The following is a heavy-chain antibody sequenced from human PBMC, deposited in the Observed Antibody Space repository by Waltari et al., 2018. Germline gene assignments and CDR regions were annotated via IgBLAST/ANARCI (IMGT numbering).Heavy chain of an antibody. D-gene: IGHD5-18*01. J-gene: IGHJ4*02. V-gene: IGHV4-34*01. CDR2: INHSGST. CDR3: ARARQQPLDY. Sequence: VQLQKWVAGLLKPSETLSLTCTVYGWSFSGYSWSWIRQPPGKGLEWIGEINHSGSTNYNPSLKSRVTISVDTSKNQFSLKLSSVTAADTAVYYCARARQQPLDYWGQGTLVTVSS. CDR1: GWSFSGYS.